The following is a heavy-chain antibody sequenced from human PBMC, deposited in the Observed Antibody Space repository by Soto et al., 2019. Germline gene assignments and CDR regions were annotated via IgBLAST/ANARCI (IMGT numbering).Heavy chain of an antibody. V-gene: IGHV1-18*01. CDR2: ISAYNGNT. D-gene: IGHD2-2*01. CDR3: ARDWGDIVVVPAGGSVGAFEI. Sequence: WASVKVSCKASGYTFTSYGISWVRQAPGQGLEWMGWISAYNGNTNYAQKLQGRVTMTTDTSTSTAYMELRSLRSDDTAVYYCARDWGDIVVVPAGGSVGAFEIWRQGTMVTVSS. CDR1: GYTFTSYG. J-gene: IGHJ3*02.